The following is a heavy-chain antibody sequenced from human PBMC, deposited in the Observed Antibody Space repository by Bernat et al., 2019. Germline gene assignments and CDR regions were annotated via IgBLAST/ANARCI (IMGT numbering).Heavy chain of an antibody. CDR2: ISGSGGST. Sequence: EVQLLESGGGLVQPGGSLRLSCAASGFTFSSYAMSWVRQAPGKGLEWVSAISGSGGSTYYADSVKGRFTISRDNSKNTLYLQMNSLRAEDTAVYYCAKESNYCSSTSCPFDYWRQGTLVTVSS. D-gene: IGHD2-2*01. J-gene: IGHJ4*02. V-gene: IGHV3-23*01. CDR3: AKESNYCSSTSCPFDY. CDR1: GFTFSSYA.